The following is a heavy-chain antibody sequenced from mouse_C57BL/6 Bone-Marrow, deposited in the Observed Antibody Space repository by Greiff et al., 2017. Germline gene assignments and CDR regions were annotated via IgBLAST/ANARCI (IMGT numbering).Heavy chain of an antibody. CDR1: GFTFSSYA. CDR2: ISSGGDYI. CDR3: TRDRPNYDGFDY. J-gene: IGHJ2*01. Sequence: DVMLVESGEGLVKPGGSLKLSCAASGFTFSSYAMSWVRQTPEKRLEWVAYISSGGDYIYYADTVKGRFTISRDNARNTLYLQMSSLKSEDTAMYYCTRDRPNYDGFDYWGQGTTLTVSS. V-gene: IGHV5-9-1*02. D-gene: IGHD2-4*01.